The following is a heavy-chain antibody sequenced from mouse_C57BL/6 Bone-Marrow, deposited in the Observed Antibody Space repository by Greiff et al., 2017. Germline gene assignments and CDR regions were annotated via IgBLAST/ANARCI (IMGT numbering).Heavy chain of an antibody. V-gene: IGHV1-81*01. D-gene: IGHD2-4*01. CDR1: GYTFTSYG. Sequence: QVQLQQSGAELARPGASVKLSCKASGYTFTSYGISWVKQRTGQGLEWIGEIYPRSGNNYYNDKFKGKATLTADKSSSTAYIELRSLTSEDSAVYFCARGGDYKAEGYWGQGTTLTVSS. J-gene: IGHJ2*01. CDR3: ARGGDYKAEGY. CDR2: IYPRSGNN.